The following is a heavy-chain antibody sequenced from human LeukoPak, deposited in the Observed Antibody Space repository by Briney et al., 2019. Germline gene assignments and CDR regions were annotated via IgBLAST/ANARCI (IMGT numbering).Heavy chain of an antibody. CDR3: AKDPMIVVKYFDY. CDR2: ISGSGGST. D-gene: IGHD3-22*01. V-gene: IGHV3-23*01. CDR1: GFTFSTYA. Sequence: PGGSLRLSCAASGFTFSTYAMSWVRQAPGKGLEWVSAISGSGGSTYYADSVKGRFTISRDNSKNTLYLQMNSLRAEDTAVYYCAKDPMIVVKYFDYWGQGTLVTVSS. J-gene: IGHJ4*02.